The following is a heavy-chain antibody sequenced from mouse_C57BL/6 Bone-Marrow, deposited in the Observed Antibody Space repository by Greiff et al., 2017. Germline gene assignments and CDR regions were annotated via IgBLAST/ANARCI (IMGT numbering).Heavy chain of an antibody. CDR3: TTGYGSSDWYFDV. V-gene: IGHV14-4*01. Sequence: SGAELVRPGASVKLSCTASGFNIKDDYMHWVKQRPEQGLEWSGWIDPENGDNEYASKFQGKATITSDTSSHTAYLQLRGLTSEDSAVYYCTTGYGSSDWYFDVWGTGTTVTVSS. CDR2: IDPENGDN. CDR1: GFNIKDDY. J-gene: IGHJ1*03. D-gene: IGHD1-1*01.